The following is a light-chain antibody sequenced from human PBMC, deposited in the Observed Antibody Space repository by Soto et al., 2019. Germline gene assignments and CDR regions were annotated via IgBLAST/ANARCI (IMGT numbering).Light chain of an antibody. J-gene: IGKJ5*01. CDR3: QQRSNWTLT. CDR2: DAF. V-gene: IGKV3-11*01. Sequence: EIVLTQSPATLSLSPGERATLSCRASQSVGSSLAWYQQRPGQAPRLLIYDAFIRETGIPARFSGSESGTDFTLTISSLEPEDFAVYYCQQRSNWTLTFGQGTRLEIK. CDR1: QSVGSS.